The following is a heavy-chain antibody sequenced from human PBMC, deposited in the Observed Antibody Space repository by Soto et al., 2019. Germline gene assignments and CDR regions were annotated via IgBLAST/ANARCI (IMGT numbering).Heavy chain of an antibody. CDR1: GFAFHTHA. CDR2: ISASGVTT. CDR3: AKDRTPRLSLSPSSQAIKNLLVGQCFDS. Sequence: EVQLLESGGGLVQPGGSLRLSCAASGFAFHTHALSWVRQAPGKGLEWVSGISASGVTTYYADSVKGRFTISRDNSKNTVTLRMNSLRAEDTAFYYCAKDRTPRLSLSPSSQAIKNLLVGQCFDSWGQGTLVTVSS. J-gene: IGHJ4*02. V-gene: IGHV3-23*01. D-gene: IGHD2-8*02.